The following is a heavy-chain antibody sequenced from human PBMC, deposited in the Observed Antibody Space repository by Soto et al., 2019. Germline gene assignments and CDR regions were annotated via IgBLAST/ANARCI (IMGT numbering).Heavy chain of an antibody. Sequence: GGSLRLSCAASGFTFSSYSMNWVRQAPGKGLEWVSSISSSSSYIYYADSVKGRFTISRDNSKNTLYLQMNSLRAEDTAVYYCAKGRGRILWFGELLFDYWGQGTLVTVSS. CDR2: ISSSSSYI. D-gene: IGHD3-10*01. J-gene: IGHJ4*02. CDR1: GFTFSSYS. CDR3: AKGRGRILWFGELLFDY. V-gene: IGHV3-21*04.